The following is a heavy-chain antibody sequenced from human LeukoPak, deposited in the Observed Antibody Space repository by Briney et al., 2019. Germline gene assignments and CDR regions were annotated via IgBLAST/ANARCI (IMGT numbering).Heavy chain of an antibody. CDR1: GFTLKTYS. CDR3: ARAYSETYGLGYYYMDV. CDR2: ISSSSSYI. J-gene: IGHJ6*03. D-gene: IGHD1-26*01. Sequence: GGSLRLSCAASGFTLKTYSMNWVRQAPGKGLEWVSSISSSSSYIYYADSVKGRFTISRDSAKNSLYLQMNSLRAEDTAVYYCARAYSETYGLGYYYMDVWGKGTTVTISS. V-gene: IGHV3-21*01.